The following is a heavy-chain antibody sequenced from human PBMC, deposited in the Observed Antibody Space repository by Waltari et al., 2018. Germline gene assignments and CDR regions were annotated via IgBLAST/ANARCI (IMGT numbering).Heavy chain of an antibody. CDR3: ATGGRGGATDF. CDR2: INPTGSIK. J-gene: IGHJ4*02. V-gene: IGHV1-46*01. Sequence: QVQLVQSGAEVKEPGAPVKVSCTASGSIFTTYYLHWVRQAPGKGIEWVGVINPTGSIKSYAQIFQGRITVTRDTSTSTVYRELSSLTSDDTARYYCATGGRGGATDFWGQGTLVTVSS. D-gene: IGHD7-27*01. CDR1: GSIFTTYY.